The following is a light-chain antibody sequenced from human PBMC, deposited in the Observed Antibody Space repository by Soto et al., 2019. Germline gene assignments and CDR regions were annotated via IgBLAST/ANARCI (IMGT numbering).Light chain of an antibody. V-gene: IGLV6-57*04. CDR1: SGSIASNY. Sequence: NFMLTQPLSVSESPGKTVTISCTRSSGSIASNYVQWYQQRPGSAPTTVIYEDNQRPSGVPDRFSGSIDGSSNSASLTISGLKTEDEADYYCQSYDSSNYVFGAGTKVTVL. CDR2: EDN. CDR3: QSYDSSNYV. J-gene: IGLJ1*01.